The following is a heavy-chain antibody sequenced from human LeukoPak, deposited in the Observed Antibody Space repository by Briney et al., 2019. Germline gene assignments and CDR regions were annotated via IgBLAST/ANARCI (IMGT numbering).Heavy chain of an antibody. Sequence: GGSLRLSCAASGFTFSGSAMHWVRQASGKGLEWVGRIRSKANSYATAYAASVKGRFTISRDDSKNTAYLQMNSLKTEDTAVYYCTRRTRYSSGPEDYWGQGTLVTVSS. CDR3: TRRTRYSSGPEDY. D-gene: IGHD6-19*01. J-gene: IGHJ4*02. CDR1: GFTFSGSA. CDR2: IRSKANSYAT. V-gene: IGHV3-73*01.